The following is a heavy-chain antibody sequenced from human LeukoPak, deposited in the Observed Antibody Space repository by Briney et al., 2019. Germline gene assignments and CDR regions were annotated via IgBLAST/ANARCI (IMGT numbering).Heavy chain of an antibody. CDR1: GFTFSSYW. D-gene: IGHD6-6*01. CDR2: IKQDGSEK. Sequence: PGGSLRLSCAASGFTFSSYWMSWVRQAPGKGLEWVANIKQDGSEKYYVDSVKGRFTISRDNAKNSLYLQMNSLRAEDTAVYYCARRDFIAARSGRSYYYYYMDVWGKGTTVTVSS. CDR3: ARRDFIAARSGRSYYYYYMDV. J-gene: IGHJ6*03. V-gene: IGHV3-7*01.